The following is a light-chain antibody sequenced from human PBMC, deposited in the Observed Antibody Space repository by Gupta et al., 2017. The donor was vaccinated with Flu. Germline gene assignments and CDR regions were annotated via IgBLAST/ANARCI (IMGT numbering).Light chain of an antibody. V-gene: IGLV3-1*01. CDR1: NLGDKY. Sequence: YDLTQPPSVSVSPGQTASIPCSGDNLGDKYVSWYQQKPGRSPVVFVFQDNKRPSGIPERFSGSNSGTIATLTISGAQAMDEADYYGQTWGTNTARLFGGGTKLTVL. J-gene: IGLJ2*01. CDR3: QTWGTNTARL. CDR2: QDN.